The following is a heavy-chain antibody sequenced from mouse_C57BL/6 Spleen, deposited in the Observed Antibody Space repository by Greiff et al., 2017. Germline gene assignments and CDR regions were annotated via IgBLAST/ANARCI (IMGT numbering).Heavy chain of an antibody. CDR2: ISSGSSTI. J-gene: IGHJ3*01. CDR3: ARRGGYDVFAY. Sequence: DVMLVESGGGLVKPGGSLKLSCAASGFTFSDSGMHWVRQAPEKGLEWVAYISSGSSTIYYADTVKGRFTISRDNAKNTLVLQLTSLRSEDTAMDYCARRGGYDVFAYWGQGTLVTVSA. CDR1: GFTFSDSG. D-gene: IGHD2-2*01. V-gene: IGHV5-17*01.